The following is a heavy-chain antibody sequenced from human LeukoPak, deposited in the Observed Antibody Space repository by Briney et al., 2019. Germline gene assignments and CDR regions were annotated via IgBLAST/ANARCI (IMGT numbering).Heavy chain of an antibody. CDR2: IQYDGSHG. V-gene: IGHV3-30*02. CDR3: AKDLFL. CDR1: GFTFSTSD. D-gene: IGHD2-21*01. J-gene: IGHJ3*01. Sequence: GGSLRLSCAASGFTFSTSDMHWVRQAPGKGLEWLSFIQYDGSHGNYSDSVKGRFTISRDNSRNTLYLQMYSLRPDDTAVYYCAKDLFLWGQGTVVTVSS.